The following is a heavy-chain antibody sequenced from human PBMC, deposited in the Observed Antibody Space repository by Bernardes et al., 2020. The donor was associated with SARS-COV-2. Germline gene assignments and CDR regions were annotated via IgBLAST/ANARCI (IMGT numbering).Heavy chain of an antibody. V-gene: IGHV3-21*01. Sequence: GGSLRLSCAASGFTFSSYSMNWVRQAPGKGLEWVSSISSSSSYIYYADSVKGRFTISRDNAKNSLYLQMNSLRAEDTAVYYCARDRVPTVTTGWFDPWGQGTLVTVSS. CDR3: ARDRVPTVTTGWFDP. CDR1: GFTFSSYS. J-gene: IGHJ5*02. CDR2: ISSSSSYI. D-gene: IGHD4-17*01.